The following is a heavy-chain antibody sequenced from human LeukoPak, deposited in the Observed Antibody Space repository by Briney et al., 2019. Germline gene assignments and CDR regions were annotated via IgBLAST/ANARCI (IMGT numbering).Heavy chain of an antibody. Sequence: GGSLRLSCAASGFTFSSYWMHWVRQAPGKGLVWVSVIYSGGSTYYADSVKGRFTISRDNSKNTLYLQMNSLRAEDTAVYYCARKGDYWGQGTLVTVSS. J-gene: IGHJ4*02. V-gene: IGHV3-53*01. CDR3: ARKGDY. CDR1: GFTFSSYW. CDR2: IYSGGST.